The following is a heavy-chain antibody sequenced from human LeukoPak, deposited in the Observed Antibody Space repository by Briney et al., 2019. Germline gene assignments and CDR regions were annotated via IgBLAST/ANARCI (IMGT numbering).Heavy chain of an antibody. CDR1: GFTFSNFA. Sequence: GGSLRLSCAASGFTFSNFAMSWVRQAPGKGLEWVSAISGSGGRTYYAGSVKGRFTISRDNSKNTLYLQMNSLRAAETAVYYCARLSRPYYYDSSGYYAFDYWGQGTLVTVSS. J-gene: IGHJ4*02. D-gene: IGHD3-22*01. CDR2: ISGSGGRT. CDR3: ARLSRPYYYDSSGYYAFDY. V-gene: IGHV3-23*01.